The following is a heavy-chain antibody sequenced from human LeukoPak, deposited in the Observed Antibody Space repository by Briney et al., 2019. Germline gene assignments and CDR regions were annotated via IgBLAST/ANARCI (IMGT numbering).Heavy chain of an antibody. Sequence: GGSLRLSCAASGFTFSSYEMKWVRQAPGKGREWVSYISSSGSTIYYAHSEKGRFTISRDNAKNPLYLQMNSLRAEDKAVYYCARLGGWSSYYYYYYMDVWGKGTTVTVSS. CDR2: ISSSGSTI. CDR3: ARLGGWSSYYYYYYMDV. D-gene: IGHD6-19*01. CDR1: GFTFSSYE. J-gene: IGHJ6*03. V-gene: IGHV3-48*03.